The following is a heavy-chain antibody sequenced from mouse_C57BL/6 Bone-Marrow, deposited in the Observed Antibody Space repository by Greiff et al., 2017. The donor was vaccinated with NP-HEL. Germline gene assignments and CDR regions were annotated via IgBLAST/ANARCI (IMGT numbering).Heavy chain of an antibody. Sequence: QVQLKESGAELARPGASVKLSCKASGYTFTSYGISWVKQRTGQGLEWIGEIYPRSGNTYYNEKFKGKATLTADKSSSPAYMELRSLTSEDSAVYFCARGLPGGETWFAYWGQGTLVTVSA. CDR3: ARGLPGGETWFAY. J-gene: IGHJ3*01. V-gene: IGHV1-81*01. CDR2: IYPRSGNT. CDR1: GYTFTSYG. D-gene: IGHD5-5*01.